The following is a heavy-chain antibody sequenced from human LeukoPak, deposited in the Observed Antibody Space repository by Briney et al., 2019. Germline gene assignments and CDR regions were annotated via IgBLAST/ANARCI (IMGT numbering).Heavy chain of an antibody. CDR2: IIPIFGTA. CDR1: GGTFSSYA. V-gene: IGHV1-69*05. CDR3: ARFGTTFGGVIDDAFDI. J-gene: IGHJ3*02. D-gene: IGHD3-16*02. Sequence: SVKVSCKASGGTFSSYAISWVRQAPGQGLEWMGRIIPIFGTANYAQKFQGRVTITTDESTSTAYMELSSLRSEDTAVYYCARFGTTFGGVIDDAFDIWGQGTMVTVSS.